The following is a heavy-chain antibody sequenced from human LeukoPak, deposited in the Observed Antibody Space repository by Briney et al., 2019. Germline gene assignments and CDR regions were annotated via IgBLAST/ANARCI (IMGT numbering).Heavy chain of an antibody. J-gene: IGHJ4*02. CDR2: IFYSGST. V-gene: IGHV4-30-4*01. CDR3: ARVKGAGVVIIDY. Sequence: PSETLSLTCTVSGGSISSGDYYWGWIRQPPGRGLEWIVYIFYSGSTYYNPSLKSRITVSVDTSKNQFSLKLSSVTAADTAVYYCARVKGAGVVIIDYWGQGTLVTVSS. CDR1: GGSISSGDYY. D-gene: IGHD3-3*01.